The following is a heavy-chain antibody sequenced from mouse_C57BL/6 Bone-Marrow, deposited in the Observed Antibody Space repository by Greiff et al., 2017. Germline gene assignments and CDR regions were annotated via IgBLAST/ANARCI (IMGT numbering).Heavy chain of an antibody. CDR1: GYTFTCYG. CDR2: IYPRSGNT. Sequence: QVQLQQSGAELARPGASVKLSCKASGYTFTCYGISWVKQRTGQGLEWIGEIYPRSGNTYYNEKFKGKATLTADKSSSTAYMELRSLTSEDSAVYFCAWGTVVATWDYAMDYWGQGTSVTVSS. D-gene: IGHD1-1*01. V-gene: IGHV1-81*01. CDR3: AWGTVVATWDYAMDY. J-gene: IGHJ4*01.